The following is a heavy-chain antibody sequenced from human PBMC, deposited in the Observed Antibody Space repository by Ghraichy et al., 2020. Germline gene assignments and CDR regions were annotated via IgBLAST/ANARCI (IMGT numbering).Heavy chain of an antibody. CDR3: ARHGLLHYFDS. Sequence: SQTRSLTCTVSGGSISSYYWSWIRQPPGKGLEWIGYIYYSGSTNYNPSLKSRVTISVDAPKNQFSLKLSSVTAADTAVYYCARHGLLHYFDSWGQGALVTVSS. D-gene: IGHD4-11*01. V-gene: IGHV4-59*08. J-gene: IGHJ4*02. CDR1: GGSISSYY. CDR2: IYYSGST.